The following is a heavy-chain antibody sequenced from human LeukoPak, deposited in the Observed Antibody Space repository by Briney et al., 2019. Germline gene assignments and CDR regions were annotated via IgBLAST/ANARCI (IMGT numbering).Heavy chain of an antibody. CDR2: IYHSGST. J-gene: IGHJ4*02. CDR1: GGSISSGGYS. D-gene: IGHD1-1*01. V-gene: IGHV4-30-2*01. Sequence: SQTLSLTCAVSGGSISSGGYSWSWIRQPPGKGLEWIGYIYHSGSTYYNPSLKSRVTISVDRSKNQFSLKLSSVTAADTAVYYCARGPEAGKTYFDYWGQGTLVTVSS. CDR3: ARGPEAGKTYFDY.